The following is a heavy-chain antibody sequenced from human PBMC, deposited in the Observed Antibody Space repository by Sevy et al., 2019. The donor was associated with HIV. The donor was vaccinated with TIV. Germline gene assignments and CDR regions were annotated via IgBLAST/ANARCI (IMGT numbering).Heavy chain of an antibody. D-gene: IGHD2-8*01. CDR2: ISSSSSTI. J-gene: IGHJ6*03. CDR1: GFTFSSYS. V-gene: IGHV3-48*02. Sequence: GGSLRLSCAASGFTFSSYSMNWVRQAPGKGLEWVSYISSSSSTIYYADSVKGRFTISRDNAKNSLYLQMNSLRDEDTAVYYCARDNAGYYYYYMDVWGNGTTVTVSS. CDR3: ARDNAGYYYYYMDV.